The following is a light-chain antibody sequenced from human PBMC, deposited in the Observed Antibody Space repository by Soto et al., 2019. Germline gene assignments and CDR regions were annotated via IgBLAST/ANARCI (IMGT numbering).Light chain of an antibody. CDR2: KSS. Sequence: DIQMTQSPSTLSASVGDSVTITCRASLIVYSWLAWYQQKPGNAPKLLIYKSSTVERGVPSRFSGSGSETEFTLTINILQPDDFATYYCLQYFDYYRTFGQGTKVEIK. J-gene: IGKJ1*01. V-gene: IGKV1-5*03. CDR1: LIVYSW. CDR3: LQYFDYYRT.